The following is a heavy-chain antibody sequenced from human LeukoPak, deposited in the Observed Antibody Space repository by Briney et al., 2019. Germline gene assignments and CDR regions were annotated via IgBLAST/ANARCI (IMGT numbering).Heavy chain of an antibody. CDR1: GFTFSSYG. J-gene: IGHJ6*02. V-gene: IGHV3-33*01. D-gene: IGHD3-22*01. Sequence: GGSLRLSCAASGFTFSSYGMHWVRQAPGKGLEWVAVIWYDGSNKYYADSVKGRFTISRDNSKNTLYLQMNSLRAEDTAVYYCAREFDYYDSSGYYRPYGMDVWGQGTTVTVSS. CDR3: AREFDYYDSSGYYRPYGMDV. CDR2: IWYDGSNK.